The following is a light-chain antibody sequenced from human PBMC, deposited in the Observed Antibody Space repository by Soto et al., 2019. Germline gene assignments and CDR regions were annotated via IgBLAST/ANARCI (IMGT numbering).Light chain of an antibody. CDR1: QSVLYSSNTKNY. V-gene: IGKV4-1*01. CDR3: QQYYSTPPS. Sequence: DIVMTQSPDSLAVSLGERATINCKSSQSVLYSSNTKNYLAWYQQKPGQPPKLLIYWASTRKSGVPDRFSGSGSGTDFTLTIISLQAEDVAVYYCQQYYSTPPSFGGGTKVEI. CDR2: WAS. J-gene: IGKJ4*01.